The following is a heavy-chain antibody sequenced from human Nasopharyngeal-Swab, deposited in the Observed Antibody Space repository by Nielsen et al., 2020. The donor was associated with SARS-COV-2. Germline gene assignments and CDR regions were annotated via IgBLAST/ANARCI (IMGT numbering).Heavy chain of an antibody. CDR3: ASTYYYDSSGYGGMDV. D-gene: IGHD3-22*01. CDR1: GGSISSSSYY. V-gene: IGHV4-39*01. Sequence: SETLSLTCTVSGGSISSSSYYWGWIRQPPGKGLEWIGSMYYSGRTYYNPSPKSRVTISVDTSKDQFSLKLSSVTAADTAVYYCASTYYYDSSGYGGMDVWGQGTTVTVSS. CDR2: MYYSGRT. J-gene: IGHJ6*02.